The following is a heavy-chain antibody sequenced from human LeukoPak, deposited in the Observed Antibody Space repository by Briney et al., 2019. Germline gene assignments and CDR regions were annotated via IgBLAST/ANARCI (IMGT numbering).Heavy chain of an antibody. Sequence: PRGSLRLSCAPSGFTFSSYSIIWVRQAPRKGLEWVSSISGSRTNICYRDSVRGRFTISRDNAKNSVYLQMNSLRAEDTAMYYCAREGGDSSGWIYAFDVWGQGTTVTVSS. V-gene: IGHV3-21*01. CDR3: AREGGDSSGWIYAFDV. D-gene: IGHD6-19*01. J-gene: IGHJ6*02. CDR2: ISGSRTNI. CDR1: GFTFSSYS.